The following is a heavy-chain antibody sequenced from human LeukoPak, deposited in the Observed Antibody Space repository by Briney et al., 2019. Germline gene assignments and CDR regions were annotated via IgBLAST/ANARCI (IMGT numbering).Heavy chain of an antibody. J-gene: IGHJ3*02. CDR3: ARGVDIVVVPAAMCAFDI. CDR2: IYHSGST. D-gene: IGHD2-2*01. Sequence: RTSETLSLSCAVSGYSISSGYYWGWIRQAPGKGLEWIGSIYHSGSTYYNPSLKSRVTISVDTSKNQFSLKLSSVTAADTAVYYCARGVDIVVVPAAMCAFDIWGQGTMVTVSS. CDR1: GYSISSGYY. V-gene: IGHV4-38-2*01.